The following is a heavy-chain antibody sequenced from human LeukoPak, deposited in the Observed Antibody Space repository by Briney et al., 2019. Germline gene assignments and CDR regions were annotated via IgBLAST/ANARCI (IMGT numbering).Heavy chain of an antibody. CDR3: TREGIPPMVRGVIIGLAGDSAYFDS. CDR1: GFTFGDYA. Sequence: GGSLRLSCTASGFTFGDYAMSWVRQAPGKGLEWVGFIRSKAYGGTTEYAASVKGRFTISRDDSKSIAYLQMNSLKTEDTAVYYCTREGIPPMVRGVIIGLAGDSAYFDSWGQGTLVTVSS. V-gene: IGHV3-49*04. CDR2: IRSKAYGGTT. D-gene: IGHD3-10*01. J-gene: IGHJ4*02.